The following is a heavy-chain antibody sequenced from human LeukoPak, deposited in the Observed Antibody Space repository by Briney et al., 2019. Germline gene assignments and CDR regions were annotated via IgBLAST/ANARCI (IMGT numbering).Heavy chain of an antibody. V-gene: IGHV4-34*01. Sequence: SETLSLTCAVYGGSFSTYYWSWIRQSPGKGLERIAEINHRGDTNYNPSVKSRVSISVDTPTNQFSLKVSSLTAADTAVYYCARGPTISETGYFDYWGQGTLVTVSS. D-gene: IGHD1-1*01. CDR2: INHRGDT. J-gene: IGHJ4*03. CDR1: GGSFSTYY. CDR3: ARGPTISETGYFDY.